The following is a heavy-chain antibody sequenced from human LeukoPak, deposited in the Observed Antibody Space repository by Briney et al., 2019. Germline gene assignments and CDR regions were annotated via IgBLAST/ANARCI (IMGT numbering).Heavy chain of an antibody. D-gene: IGHD2-15*01. CDR2: ISAYNGNT. J-gene: IGHJ3*02. Sequence: GASVKASCKASGYTFTSYGISWVRQAPGQGLEWMGWISAYNGNTNYAQKLQGRVTMTTDTSTSTAYMELRSLRSDDTAVYYCARDLLYCSGGSCYSLDAFDIWGQGTMVTVSS. V-gene: IGHV1-18*04. CDR1: GYTFTSYG. CDR3: ARDLLYCSGGSCYSLDAFDI.